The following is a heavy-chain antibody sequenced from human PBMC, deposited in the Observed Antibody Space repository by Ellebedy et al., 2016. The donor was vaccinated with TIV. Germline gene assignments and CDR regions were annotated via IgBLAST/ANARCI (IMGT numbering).Heavy chain of an antibody. CDR3: ARDLRGTLKGGY. J-gene: IGHJ4*02. Sequence: AASVKVSCKASGYSFSVFGFSWVRQAPGQGLEWMGWISVYNGNTRNSQKFHGRVNMTTDTSTTTVSMELRSLRSHDTAVYYCARDLRGTLKGGYWGQGTLVTVSS. V-gene: IGHV1-18*04. CDR1: GYSFSVFG. D-gene: IGHD2-15*01. CDR2: ISVYNGNT.